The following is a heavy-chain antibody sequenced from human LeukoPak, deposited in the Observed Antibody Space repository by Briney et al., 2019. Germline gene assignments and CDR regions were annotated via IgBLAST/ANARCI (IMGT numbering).Heavy chain of an antibody. Sequence: ASVKVSCKASGYTFTSYGISWVRQAPGQGLEWMGWISAYNGNTNYAQKLQGRVTMTTDTSTSTAYMELRSLRSDDTAVYYCARWTDEDYYYYYGMDVWGQGTTVTVSS. CDR2: ISAYNGNT. D-gene: IGHD3/OR15-3a*01. CDR1: GYTFTSYG. V-gene: IGHV1-18*01. J-gene: IGHJ6*02. CDR3: ARWTDEDYYYYYGMDV.